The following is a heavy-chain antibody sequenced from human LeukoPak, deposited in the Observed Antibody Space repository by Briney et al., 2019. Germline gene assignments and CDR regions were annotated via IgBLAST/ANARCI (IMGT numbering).Heavy chain of an antibody. V-gene: IGHV1-69*06. CDR1: GGTFSSYA. Sequence: GASVKVSCKASGGTFSSYAISWVRQAPGQGLEWMGRIIPIFGTANYAQKFQGRVTITADKSTSTAYMELSSLRSEDTAVYYCARGGGAQYYYYMDVWSKGTTVTVSS. J-gene: IGHJ6*03. CDR3: ARGGGAQYYYYMDV. CDR2: IIPIFGTA. D-gene: IGHD3-16*01.